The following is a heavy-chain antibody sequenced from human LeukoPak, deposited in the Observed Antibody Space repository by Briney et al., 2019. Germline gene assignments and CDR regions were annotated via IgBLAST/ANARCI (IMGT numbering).Heavy chain of an antibody. D-gene: IGHD3-22*01. Sequence: ASVKVSCKASGYTFTSYGISWVRQAPGQGLEWMGWISAYNGNTNYAQKLQGRVTMTTDTSTSKAYMELRSLRSDDTAVYYCARVPPQYYYDSSGYYRYYYYYYMDVWGKGTTVTISS. CDR3: ARVPPQYYYDSSGYYRYYYYYYMDV. V-gene: IGHV1-18*01. CDR2: ISAYNGNT. J-gene: IGHJ6*03. CDR1: GYTFTSYG.